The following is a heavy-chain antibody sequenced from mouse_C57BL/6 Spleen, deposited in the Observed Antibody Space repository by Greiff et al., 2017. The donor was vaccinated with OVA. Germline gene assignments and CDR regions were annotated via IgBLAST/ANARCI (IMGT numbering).Heavy chain of an antibody. CDR3: ARSTVVATRWYFDV. Sequence: VQGVESGPGLVAPSQSLSITCTVSGFSLTSYAISWVRQPPGKGLEWLGVIWTGGGTNYNSALKSRLSISKDNSKSQVFLKMNSLQTDDTARYYCARSTVVATRWYFDVWGTGTTVTVSS. V-gene: IGHV2-9-1*01. D-gene: IGHD1-1*01. CDR2: IWTGGGT. CDR1: GFSLTSYA. J-gene: IGHJ1*03.